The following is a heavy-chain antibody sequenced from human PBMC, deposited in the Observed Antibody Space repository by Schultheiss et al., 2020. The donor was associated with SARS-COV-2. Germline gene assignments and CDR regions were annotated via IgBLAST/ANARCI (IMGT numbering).Heavy chain of an antibody. J-gene: IGHJ6*03. D-gene: IGHD1/OR15-1a*01. CDR2: IYYSGST. CDR3: ARVGVVSFWNKAYYYYYMDV. V-gene: IGHV4-34*01. CDR1: GGSFSGYY. Sequence: SETLSLTCAVYGGSFSGYYWSWIRQPPGKGLEWIGYIYYSGSTYYNPSLKSRVTISVDTSKNQFSLKLSAVTAADTAVYYCARVGVVSFWNKAYYYYYMDVWGKGTTVTVSS.